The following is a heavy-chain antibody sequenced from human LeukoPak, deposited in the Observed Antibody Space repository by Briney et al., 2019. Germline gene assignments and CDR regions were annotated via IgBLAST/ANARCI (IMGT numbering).Heavy chain of an antibody. CDR1: GFTFSSYA. CDR3: ARGSGRSLLSFFDY. J-gene: IGHJ4*02. V-gene: IGHV3-30*04. D-gene: IGHD2-21*02. CDR2: ISYDGSNK. Sequence: GRSLRLSCAASGFTFSSYAMHWVRQAPGKGLEWVAVISYDGSNKYYADSVKGRFTISRDNSKNTLYLQMNSLRAEDTAVYYCARGSGRSLLSFFDYWGQGTLVTVAS.